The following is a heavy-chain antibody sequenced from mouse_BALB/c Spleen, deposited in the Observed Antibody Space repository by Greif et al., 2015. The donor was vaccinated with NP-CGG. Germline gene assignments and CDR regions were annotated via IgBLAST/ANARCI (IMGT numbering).Heavy chain of an antibody. Sequence: EVKLVESGGGLVQPGGSRKLSCAASGFTFSSFGMHWVRQAPEKGLEWVAYISSGSSTIYYADTVKGRFTISRDNPKNTLFLQMTSLRSEDTAMYYCARKFLDWYFDVWGAGTTVTVSS. D-gene: IGHD2-10*02. CDR3: ARKFLDWYFDV. CDR2: ISSGSSTI. CDR1: GFTFSSFG. J-gene: IGHJ1*01. V-gene: IGHV5-17*02.